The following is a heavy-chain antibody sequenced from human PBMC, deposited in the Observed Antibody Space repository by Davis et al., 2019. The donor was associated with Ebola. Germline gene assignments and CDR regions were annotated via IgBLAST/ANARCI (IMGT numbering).Heavy chain of an antibody. V-gene: IGHV3-30-3*01. D-gene: IGHD1-26*01. J-gene: IGHJ3*02. CDR3: AKDTSNIWFDI. CDR1: GFTLSNYA. Sequence: GGSLRLSCAASGFTLSNYAMHWVRQAPGKGLEWVAVISYDGSDEYYADSVKGRFIISRDNSKNTLYLQMNGLRVEDTAIYYCAKDTSNIWFDIWGQGTMVTVSS. CDR2: ISYDGSDE.